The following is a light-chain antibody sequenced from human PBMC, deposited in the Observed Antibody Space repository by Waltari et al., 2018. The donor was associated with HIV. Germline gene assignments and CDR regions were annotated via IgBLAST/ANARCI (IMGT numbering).Light chain of an antibody. V-gene: IGLV1-44*01. CDR2: SNI. CDR3: SAWDASLGAWM. J-gene: IGLJ3*02. CDR1: TSNIGTNN. Sequence: QSVLTQPPSASGTPGQRIIISCSGSTSNIGTNNVNWYQQLPGTTPRLLMHSNILRPSGGPDRFSGSRSGTSASLAISGLQSEDEADYYCSAWDASLGAWMFGGGTKLTVL.